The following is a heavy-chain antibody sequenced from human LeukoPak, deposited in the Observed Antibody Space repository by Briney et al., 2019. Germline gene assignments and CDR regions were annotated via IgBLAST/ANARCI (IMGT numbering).Heavy chain of an antibody. V-gene: IGHV3-21*01. CDR3: ARVVPEIPFHDAFDI. Sequence: GGSLRLSCAASGFTFSSYSMNWVRQAPGKGLEWVSSISSSSSYIYYADSVKGRFTISRDNAKNSLYLQMNSLRAEDTAVYYCARVVPEIPFHDAFDIWGQGTMVTVSS. J-gene: IGHJ3*02. CDR1: GFTFSSYS. D-gene: IGHD2-2*01. CDR2: ISSSSSYI.